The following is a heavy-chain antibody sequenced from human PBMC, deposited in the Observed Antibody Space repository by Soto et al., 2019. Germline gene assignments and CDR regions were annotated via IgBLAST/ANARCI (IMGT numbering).Heavy chain of an antibody. D-gene: IGHD2-21*02. CDR3: SKDHIVVVTAMFDY. CDR2: IIGSGGRP. Sequence: PGGSLRLSCAASGFTFSSYAMSWVRQAPGKGLEWVSGIIGSGGRPYYADSVKGRFTISRDKSKNTLYGQMNSRRAEDTAVYYCSKDHIVVVTAMFDYWGQGTLVTVAA. V-gene: IGHV3-23*01. J-gene: IGHJ4*02. CDR1: GFTFSSYA.